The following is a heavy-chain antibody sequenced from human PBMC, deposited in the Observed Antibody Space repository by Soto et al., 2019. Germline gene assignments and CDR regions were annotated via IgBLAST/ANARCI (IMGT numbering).Heavy chain of an antibody. D-gene: IGHD3-10*01. CDR3: ARDSGGEPLYYYYGMDV. CDR1: GGSISSYY. Sequence: SETLSLTCTVSGGSISSYYWSWIRQPAVKGLEWIGRIYTSGSTNYNPSLKSRVTMSVDTSKNQFSLKLSSVTAADTAVYYCARDSGGEPLYYYYGMDVWGQGTTVTVSS. V-gene: IGHV4-4*07. CDR2: IYTSGST. J-gene: IGHJ6*02.